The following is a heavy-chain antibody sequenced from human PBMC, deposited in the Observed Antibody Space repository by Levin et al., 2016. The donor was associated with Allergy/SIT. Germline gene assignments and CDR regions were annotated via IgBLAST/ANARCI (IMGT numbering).Heavy chain of an antibody. CDR3: ARLSRLRWIQH. Sequence: RQAPGKGLEWIGYIYYSGSTYYNPSLKSRVTISVDTSKNQFSLKLSSVTAADTAVYYCARLSRLRWIQHWGQGTLVTVSS. J-gene: IGHJ1*01. V-gene: IGHV4-30-4*01. D-gene: IGHD4-23*01. CDR2: IYYSGST.